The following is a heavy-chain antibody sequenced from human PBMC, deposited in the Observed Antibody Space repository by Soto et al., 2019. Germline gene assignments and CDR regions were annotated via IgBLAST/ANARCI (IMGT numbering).Heavy chain of an antibody. Sequence: GESLKISCAASGFTFSSYGMHWVRQAPGKGLEWVAVIWYDGSNKYYADSVKGRFTISRDNSKNTLYLQMNSLRAEDTAVYYCARDYEKETDYWGQGTLVTVSS. J-gene: IGHJ4*02. CDR1: GFTFSSYG. CDR2: IWYDGSNK. V-gene: IGHV3-33*01. D-gene: IGHD3-3*01. CDR3: ARDYEKETDY.